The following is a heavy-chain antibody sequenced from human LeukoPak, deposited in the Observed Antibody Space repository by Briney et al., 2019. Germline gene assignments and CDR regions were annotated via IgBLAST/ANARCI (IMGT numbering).Heavy chain of an antibody. V-gene: IGHV3-48*01. CDR3: ARDLHFDYESSHAFDI. Sequence: GGSLRLSCAAFGFTFRSYSMSWVRQAPGKGLEWVSYISSGSNTMFYADPMKGRFTISRDNAKNSLFLQMNILRAEDTAVYYCARDLHFDYESSHAFDIWGQGTMVTVSS. J-gene: IGHJ3*02. D-gene: IGHD3-22*01. CDR1: GFTFRSYS. CDR2: ISSGSNTM.